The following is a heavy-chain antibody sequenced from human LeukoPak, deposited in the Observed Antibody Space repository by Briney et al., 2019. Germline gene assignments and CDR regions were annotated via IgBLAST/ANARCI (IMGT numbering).Heavy chain of an antibody. CDR1: GFTSSDYY. D-gene: IGHD6-19*01. CDR3: ARDLDSRAWYGRSDF. V-gene: IGHV3-11*04. Sequence: GGSLRLSCAASGFTSSDYYFIWVRQAPGKGLEWVSYIGSSGGTIYYADSVKGRFTISRDNAKNSLYLQMNSLRADDTAVYYCARDLDSRAWYGRSDFWGQGNLVTVSS. CDR2: IGSSGGTI. J-gene: IGHJ4*02.